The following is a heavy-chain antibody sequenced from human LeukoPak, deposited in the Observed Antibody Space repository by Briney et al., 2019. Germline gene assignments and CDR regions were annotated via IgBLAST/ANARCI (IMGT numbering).Heavy chain of an antibody. J-gene: IGHJ4*02. Sequence: GGSLRLSCAASGFTFSSYSMNWVRQAPGKGLEWVSSISSSSSYIYYADSVKGRFTISRDNAKNSLYLRMNSLRAEDTAVYYCARDPFDYDSSGYYRINTNFDYWGQGTLVTVSS. V-gene: IGHV3-21*01. CDR1: GFTFSSYS. D-gene: IGHD3-22*01. CDR3: ARDPFDYDSSGYYRINTNFDY. CDR2: ISSSSSYI.